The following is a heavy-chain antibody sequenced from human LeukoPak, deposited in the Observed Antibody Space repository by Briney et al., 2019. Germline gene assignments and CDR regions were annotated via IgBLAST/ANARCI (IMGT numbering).Heavy chain of an antibody. CDR3: ASKTGYCSSTSCRNYYYYMDV. Sequence: SSVKVSCKASGGTFSSYAISWVRQAPGQGLEWMGGIIPIFGTANYAQKLQGRVTITADESTSTAYMELSSLRSEDTAVYYCASKTGYCSSTSCRNYYYYMDVWGKGTTVTVSS. J-gene: IGHJ6*03. CDR1: GGTFSSYA. CDR2: IIPIFGTA. D-gene: IGHD2-2*01. V-gene: IGHV1-69*01.